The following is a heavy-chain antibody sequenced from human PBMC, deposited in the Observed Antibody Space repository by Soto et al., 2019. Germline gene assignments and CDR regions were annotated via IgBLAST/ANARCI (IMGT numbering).Heavy chain of an antibody. Sequence: GGSLRLSCAASGFTFSSYIMNWVRQAPGKGLEWVSSISSSSSYIYYADSVKGRFTISRDNAKNSLYLQMNSLRAEDTAVYYCARDPISPYYDILPGYYIFYYMDVGGKGTRVTVSS. CDR1: GFTFSSYI. CDR3: ARDPISPYYDILPGYYIFYYMDV. CDR2: ISSSSSYI. D-gene: IGHD3-9*01. J-gene: IGHJ6*03. V-gene: IGHV3-21*01.